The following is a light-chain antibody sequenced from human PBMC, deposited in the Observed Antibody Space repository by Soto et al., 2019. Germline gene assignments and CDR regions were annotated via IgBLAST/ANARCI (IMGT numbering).Light chain of an antibody. CDR2: GNN. J-gene: IGLJ3*02. CDR3: QSYGSRSGWV. CDR1: RSNIGAPND. V-gene: IGLV1-40*01. Sequence: QSVLTQPPSVSGAPGQSVTISCTGSRSNIGAPNDVHWYQQLPGRAPKLLIYGNNNRPSGVPDRFSGSKSGTSGSLAITGLQAEDEGDYHCQSYGSRSGWVFGGGTKLAVL.